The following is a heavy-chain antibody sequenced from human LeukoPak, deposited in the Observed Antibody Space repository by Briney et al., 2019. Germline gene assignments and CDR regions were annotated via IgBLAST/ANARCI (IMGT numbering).Heavy chain of an antibody. D-gene: IGHD3-22*01. Sequence: PGGSLRLSCAASGFTFSSYSMNWVRQAPGKGLEWVSYISSSSTTIYYADSVKGRFTISRDNAKNSLYLQMNSLRDEDTAVYYYAPNHYYDTGFQHWGQGTLVTVSS. J-gene: IGHJ1*01. V-gene: IGHV3-48*02. CDR3: APNHYYDTGFQH. CDR1: GFTFSSYS. CDR2: ISSSSTTI.